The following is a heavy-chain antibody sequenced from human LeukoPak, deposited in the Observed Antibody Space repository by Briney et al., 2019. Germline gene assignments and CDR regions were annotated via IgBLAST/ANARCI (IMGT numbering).Heavy chain of an antibody. D-gene: IGHD5-12*01. CDR2: INHSGST. CDR3: ARASATVNSTPFDY. Sequence: PSETLSLTCAVYGGSFSGYYWRWIRQPPGKGLEWIGEINHSGSTNYNPSLKSRVTISVDTSKNQFSLKLSSVTAADTAVYYCARASATVNSTPFDYWGQGTLVTVSS. CDR1: GGSFSGYY. V-gene: IGHV4-34*01. J-gene: IGHJ4*02.